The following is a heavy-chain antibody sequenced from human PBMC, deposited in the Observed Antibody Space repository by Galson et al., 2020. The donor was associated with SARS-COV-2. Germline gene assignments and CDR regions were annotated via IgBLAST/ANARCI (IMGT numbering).Heavy chain of an antibody. CDR1: GYTFTNYD. Sequence: ASVKVSCKASGYTFTNYDIHWVRQATGQGLEWMGWMTPYSGNTGYAQKFQGRVTMTRSTSVTTAYLELSSLRSEDTALYYCARPNNYDSSGPDDDAFDIWGQGTMVTVSS. CDR3: ARPNNYDSSGPDDDAFDI. V-gene: IGHV1-8*01. J-gene: IGHJ3*02. CDR2: MTPYSGNT. D-gene: IGHD3-22*01.